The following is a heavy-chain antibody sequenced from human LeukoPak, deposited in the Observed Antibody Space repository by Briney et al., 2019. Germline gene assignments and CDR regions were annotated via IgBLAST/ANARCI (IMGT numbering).Heavy chain of an antibody. CDR1: GGSISSYY. V-gene: IGHV4-59*01. CDR2: IYYSGST. Sequence: PSETLSLTCTVSGGSISSYYWSWIRQPPGKGLEWIGYIYYSGSTNYNPSLKSRVTISVDTSKNQFSLKLSSVTAADTAVYYCAPQIWSGYYPHMDVWGKGTTVTVSS. D-gene: IGHD3-3*01. J-gene: IGHJ6*03. CDR3: APQIWSGYYPHMDV.